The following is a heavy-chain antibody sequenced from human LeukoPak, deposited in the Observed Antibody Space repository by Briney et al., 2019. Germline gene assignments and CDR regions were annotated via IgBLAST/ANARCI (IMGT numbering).Heavy chain of an antibody. J-gene: IGHJ6*02. CDR1: GCSISSYY. D-gene: IGHD5-18*01. V-gene: IGHV4-4*07. CDR3: ARHTAMVRAYYYYYYGMDV. CDR2: IYTSGST. Sequence: SETLSLTCTVSGCSISSYYWSWIRQPAGKGLEWIGRIYTSGSTNYNPSLKSRVTMSVDTSKNQFSLKLSSVTAADTAVYYCARHTAMVRAYYYYYYGMDVWGQGTTVTVSS.